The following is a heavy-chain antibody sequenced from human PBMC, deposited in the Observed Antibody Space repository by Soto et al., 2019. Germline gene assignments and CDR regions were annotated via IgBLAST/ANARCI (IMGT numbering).Heavy chain of an antibody. D-gene: IGHD6-6*01. V-gene: IGHV4-4*07. J-gene: IGHJ5*02. CDR1: GGSISSYY. CDR3: ARDPRGVAARPGAWFDP. CDR2: IYTSGST. Sequence: SETLSLTCTVSGGSISSYYWSWIRQPAGKGLEWIGRIYTSGSTNYNPSLKSRVTMSVDTSRNQFSLKLSSVTAADTAVYYCARDPRGVAARPGAWFDPWGQGTLVTVSS.